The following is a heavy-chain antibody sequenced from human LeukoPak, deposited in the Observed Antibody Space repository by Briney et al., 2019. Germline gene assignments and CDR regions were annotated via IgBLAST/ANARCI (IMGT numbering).Heavy chain of an antibody. CDR3: ARALLVRNGYNYSPNYFDY. CDR1: GLTVNSNY. Sequence: GGSLRLSCAASGLTVNSNYMNWARQAPGKGLQWVSVIYSGGTTYYADSVKGRFTISRDNSKNTLYLQMNSLRAEDTAVYYCARALLVRNGYNYSPNYFDYWGQGTLVTVSS. V-gene: IGHV3-53*01. CDR2: IYSGGTT. D-gene: IGHD5-24*01. J-gene: IGHJ4*02.